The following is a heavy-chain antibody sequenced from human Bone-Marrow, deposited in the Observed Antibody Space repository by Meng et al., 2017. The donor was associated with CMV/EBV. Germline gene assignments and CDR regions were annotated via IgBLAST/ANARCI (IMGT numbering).Heavy chain of an antibody. J-gene: IGHJ6*02. CDR3: AKDRSGTYSYGMDV. CDR2: IRYDGSNS. D-gene: IGHD2-15*01. CDR1: GFIFSNYG. V-gene: IGHV3-30*02. Sequence: GESLKISCAASGFIFSNYGMHWVRLTPDKGLEWVAFIRYDGSNSYYADSVEGRFTISRDNSKNTLYLQMSSLRSEDTAGYYCAKDRSGTYSYGMDVWDQGTTVTVSS.